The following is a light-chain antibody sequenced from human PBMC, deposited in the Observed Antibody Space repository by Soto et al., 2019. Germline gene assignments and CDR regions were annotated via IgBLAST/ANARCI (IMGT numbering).Light chain of an antibody. CDR1: QSVSSSY. CDR2: GSS. CDR3: QLYVTSLTWT. V-gene: IGKV3-20*01. Sequence: EIVLTQSPGTLSLSPGERATLSCRASQSVSSSYLAWYQQKPGQAPRLLIYGSSSRATGIPDRFSGSGSGTDFTLTISRLEHEYFAVFYCQLYVTSLTWTFGQGTKVEIK. J-gene: IGKJ1*01.